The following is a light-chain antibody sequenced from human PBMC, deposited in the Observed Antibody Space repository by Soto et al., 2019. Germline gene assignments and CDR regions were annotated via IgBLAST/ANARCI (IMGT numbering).Light chain of an antibody. CDR2: EVS. CDR3: SSYAGSNNHVV. CDR1: SSDVGGYNY. V-gene: IGLV2-8*01. J-gene: IGLJ2*01. Sequence: QSVLTQPPSASGSPGQSVTISCTGTSSDVGGYNYVSWYQQHPGKAPKLMIYEVSKRPSGVPDRFSGSKSGNTASLTVSGLQAEVEADYYCSSYAGSNNHVVFGGGTKLTVL.